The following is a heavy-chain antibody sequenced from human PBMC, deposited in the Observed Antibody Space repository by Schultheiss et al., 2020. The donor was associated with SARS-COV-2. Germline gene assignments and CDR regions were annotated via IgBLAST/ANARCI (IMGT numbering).Heavy chain of an antibody. CDR2: ISYDGSNK. CDR1: GFTFSSYG. D-gene: IGHD6-13*01. CDR3: ARASSSWYCLDY. V-gene: IGHV3-30*03. J-gene: IGHJ4*02. Sequence: GGSLRLSCAASGFTFSSYGMHWVRQAPGKGLEWVAVISYDGSNKYYADSVKGRFTISRDNAKNSLYLQMNSLRAEDTAVYYCARASSSWYCLDYWGQGTLVTVSS.